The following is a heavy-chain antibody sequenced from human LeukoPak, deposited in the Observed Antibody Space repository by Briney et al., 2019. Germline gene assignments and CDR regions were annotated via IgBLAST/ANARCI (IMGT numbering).Heavy chain of an antibody. D-gene: IGHD3-22*01. CDR2: ISGSGGST. CDR1: GFTFSSYA. CDR3: AKDRDSSGYYYFDY. Sequence: GVLRLSCAASGFTFSSYAMSWVRQAPGKGLEWVSAISGSGGSTYYADSVKGRFTISRDNSKNTLYLQMNSLGAEDTAVYYCAKDRDSSGYYYFDYWGQGTLVTVSS. V-gene: IGHV3-23*01. J-gene: IGHJ4*02.